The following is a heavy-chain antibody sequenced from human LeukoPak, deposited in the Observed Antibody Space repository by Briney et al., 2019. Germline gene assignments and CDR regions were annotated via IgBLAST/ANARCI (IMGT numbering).Heavy chain of an antibody. V-gene: IGHV1-18*01. D-gene: IGHD3-22*01. CDR3: ARDPGTYYYDSSGYYYY. J-gene: IGHJ4*02. Sequence: ASVKVSCKASGYTFTSYGISWVRQAPGQGLEWMGWISAYNGNTNYAQKVQGRVTMTTDTSTSTAYMELRSLRSDDTAVYYCARDPGTYYYDSSGYYYYWGQGTLVTVSP. CDR1: GYTFTSYG. CDR2: ISAYNGNT.